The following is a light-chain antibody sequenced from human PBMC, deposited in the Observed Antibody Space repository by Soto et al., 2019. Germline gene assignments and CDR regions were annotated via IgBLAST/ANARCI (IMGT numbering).Light chain of an antibody. V-gene: IGLV2-23*01. CDR3: CSYAGSTTSVV. Sequence: QSALTQPASVSGSPGQSITIFCTGTSRDVGSYNLVSWYQQHPGKAPKLMIYEGSKRPSGVSNRFSGSKSGNTASLTISGLQAEDEADYYCCSYAGSTTSVVFGGGTKLTVL. CDR2: EGS. J-gene: IGLJ2*01. CDR1: SRDVGSYNL.